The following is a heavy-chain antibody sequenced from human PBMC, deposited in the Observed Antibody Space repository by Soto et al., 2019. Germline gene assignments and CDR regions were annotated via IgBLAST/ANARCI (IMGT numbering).Heavy chain of an antibody. CDR1: GGTFSDYA. CDR2: IIPMYGRR. V-gene: IGHV1-69*18. J-gene: IGHJ6*02. CDR3: ARDAPLRNGMDV. Sequence: QVLLVQSVAEVRKPGSSVKVSCKPSGGTFSDYAFSWVRQAPGQGLEWMGNIIPMYGRRNYAQKYQGRVTISADESTTTVYVEMRGLSFEDTAVYFCARDAPLRNGMDVWGQGTTVTVSS. D-gene: IGHD3-3*01.